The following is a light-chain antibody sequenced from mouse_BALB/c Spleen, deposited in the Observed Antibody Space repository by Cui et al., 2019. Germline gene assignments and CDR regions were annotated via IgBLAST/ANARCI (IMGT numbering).Light chain of an antibody. CDR1: QSLLNSGNQKNF. Sequence: DIVMTQSPSSLTVTAGEKVTMSCKSSQSLLNSGNQKNFLTWYQQKPGQPPELLIYWASTRESGVPDRFTGSGSGTDFTLTISSVQAEDLAVYYCQNDYSYPLTFGAGTKLELK. CDR3: QNDYSYPLT. CDR2: WAS. J-gene: IGKJ5*01. V-gene: IGKV8-19*01.